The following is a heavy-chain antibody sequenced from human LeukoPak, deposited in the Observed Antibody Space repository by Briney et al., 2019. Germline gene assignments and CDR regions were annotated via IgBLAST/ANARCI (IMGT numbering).Heavy chain of an antibody. CDR2: MNPNSGNT. Sequence: ASVKVSCKASGYTFTSYDINWVRQATGQGLEWMGWMNPNSGNTGYAQKFQGRVTMTRNTSISTAYMELSSLRSEDTAVYYCARGVLWFGELWTWFDPWGQGTLVTVSS. CDR3: ARGVLWFGELWTWFDP. CDR1: GYTFTSYD. J-gene: IGHJ5*02. D-gene: IGHD3-10*01. V-gene: IGHV1-8*01.